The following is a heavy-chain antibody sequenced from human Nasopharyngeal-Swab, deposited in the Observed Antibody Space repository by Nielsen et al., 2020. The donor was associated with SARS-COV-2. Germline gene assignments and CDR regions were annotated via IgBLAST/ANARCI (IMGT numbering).Heavy chain of an antibody. J-gene: IGHJ6*02. CDR3: ARDGVLYYYGMDV. CDR2: INSDGSST. D-gene: IGHD6-13*01. CDR1: GFTFSSYW. V-gene: IGHV3-74*01. Sequence: GGSLRLSCAASGFTFSSYWMHWVRQAPGKGLVWVSRINSDGSSTSYADSVKGRFIISRDNAKNTLYLQTNSLRAEDTAVYYCARDGVLYYYGMDVWGQGTTVTVSS.